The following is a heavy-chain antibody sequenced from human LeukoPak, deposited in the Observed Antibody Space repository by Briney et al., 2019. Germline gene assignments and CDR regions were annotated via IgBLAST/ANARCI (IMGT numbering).Heavy chain of an antibody. CDR1: GDTLTELS. CDR3: ARWAGSGWSLDY. Sequence: ASVKVSCKLSGDTLTELSMHWVRQAPGQGLEWMGWINPNSGDTDYAQKFQGRVTMTRDTSISTAYMELSRLRSDDTAMYFCARWAGSGWSLDYWGQGTLVSVSS. D-gene: IGHD6-19*01. J-gene: IGHJ4*02. V-gene: IGHV1-2*02. CDR2: INPNSGDT.